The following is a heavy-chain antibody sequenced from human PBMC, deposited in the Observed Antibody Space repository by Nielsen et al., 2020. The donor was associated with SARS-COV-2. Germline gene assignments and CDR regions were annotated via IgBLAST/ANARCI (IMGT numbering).Heavy chain of an antibody. J-gene: IGHJ4*02. CDR2: IWYDGSEI. D-gene: IGHD6-25*01. Sequence: GGSLRLSCAASGFTFGSYGMHWVRQAPGKGLEWLAVIWYDGSEIYYADSVNGRFTISRDTSKNTLYLQMNSLRVEDTAVSYCTRAPYSSGDFDFWGQGTLVTVSS. CDR1: GFTFGSYG. CDR3: TRAPYSSGDFDF. V-gene: IGHV3-33*01.